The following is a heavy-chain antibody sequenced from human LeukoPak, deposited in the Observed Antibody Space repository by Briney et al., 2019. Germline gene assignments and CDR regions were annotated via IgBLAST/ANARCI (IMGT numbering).Heavy chain of an antibody. Sequence: PGGSLRLSCTASGFTFSSYAMHWVRQAPGKGLEYVSAISSNGGSTYYANSVKGRFTISRDNSKNTLYLQMGSLRAEDMAVYYCARDGPYYYDSSGYFSARGVFDYWGQGTLVTVSS. CDR1: GFTFSSYA. CDR2: ISSNGGST. CDR3: ARDGPYYYDSSGYFSARGVFDY. V-gene: IGHV3-64*01. D-gene: IGHD3-22*01. J-gene: IGHJ4*02.